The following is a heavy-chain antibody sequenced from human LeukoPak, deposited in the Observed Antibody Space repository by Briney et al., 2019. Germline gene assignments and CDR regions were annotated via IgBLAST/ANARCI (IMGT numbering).Heavy chain of an antibody. J-gene: IGHJ4*02. D-gene: IGHD3-10*01. Sequence: SETLSLTCTVSGGSISNYHWSWIRQPPGKGLEWIAYIYSTGSTNYNPSLKSRVTLSVDTSKYQFSLKLSSVTAADTAVYSCARRVNSYDSGTHRLDYFDSWGQGTLVTVSS. CDR1: GGSISNYH. CDR2: IYSTGST. CDR3: ARRVNSYDSGTHRLDYFDS. V-gene: IGHV4-59*01.